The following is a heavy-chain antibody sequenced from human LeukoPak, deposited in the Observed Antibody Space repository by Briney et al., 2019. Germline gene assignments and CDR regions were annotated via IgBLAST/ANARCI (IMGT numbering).Heavy chain of an antibody. V-gene: IGHV3-9*01. CDR2: ISWNSGSI. CDR1: GFTFDDYA. CDR3: AKPPGRYSYGLDY. Sequence: SLRLSCAASGFTFDDYAMHWVRQAPGKGLEWVSGISWNSGSIGYADSVKGRFTISRDNAKNSLYLQMNSLRAEDTALYYCAKPPGRYSYGLDYWGQGTLVTVSS. D-gene: IGHD5-18*01. J-gene: IGHJ4*02.